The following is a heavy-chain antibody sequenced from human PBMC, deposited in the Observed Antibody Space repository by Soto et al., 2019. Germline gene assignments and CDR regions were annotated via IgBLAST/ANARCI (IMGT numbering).Heavy chain of an antibody. J-gene: IGHJ4*02. CDR1: GFTVNSDY. V-gene: IGHV3-53*01. D-gene: IGHD3-16*01. CDR2: IYNGEST. CDR3: ARDGRGLGKLSLFEY. Sequence: EVQLVESGGGLIQPGGSLRLSCAASGFTVNSDYMNWIRQTPGKGLEWVAFIYNGESTHYADSVKGRFTISSDRSKNTLYLQMNRLRIDDTAVYYCARDGRGLGKLSLFEYWGQGTLVTVSS.